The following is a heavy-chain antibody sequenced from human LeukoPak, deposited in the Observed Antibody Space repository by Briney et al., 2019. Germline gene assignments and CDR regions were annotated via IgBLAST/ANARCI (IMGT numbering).Heavy chain of an antibody. D-gene: IGHD3-9*01. CDR1: GGSISTYY. Sequence: SETLSLTCSVSGGSISTYYWSWIRQPAGKGLEWIGRVYRSGDTNYNPSLKSRLTMSVDTSKNQISLRLRSVTAADTAVYYCARDDFDYSVHYGMDVWGQGTTVTVSS. CDR3: ARDDFDYSVHYGMDV. CDR2: VYRSGDT. V-gene: IGHV4-4*07. J-gene: IGHJ6*02.